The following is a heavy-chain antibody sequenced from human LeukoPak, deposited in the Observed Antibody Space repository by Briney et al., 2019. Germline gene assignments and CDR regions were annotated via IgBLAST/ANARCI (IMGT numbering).Heavy chain of an antibody. Sequence: GGSLRLSCAASGFTFSKYWMLWVRQAPGKGLVSVSRINTDGTVTTYADSVKGRFTVSRDNADNTMFLQMNSVRDEDTAVYYCATKQWLAPPPDSWGQGTPVTVSS. CDR3: ATKQWLAPPPDS. J-gene: IGHJ4*02. D-gene: IGHD6-19*01. CDR2: INTDGTVT. V-gene: IGHV3-74*01. CDR1: GFTFSKYW.